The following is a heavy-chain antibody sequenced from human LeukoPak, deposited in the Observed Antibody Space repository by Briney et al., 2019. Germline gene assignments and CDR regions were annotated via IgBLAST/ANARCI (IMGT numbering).Heavy chain of an antibody. CDR2: ISSPGTSI. CDR1: GFTFSDYY. Sequence: GGSLRLSCAASGFTFSDYYMSWIRQAPGKELEWVSYISSPGTSIFYADSVKGRFTVSRDNTKNSLFLQMNSLRVEDTAVYYCARVSPYYYGAGPYYVIYWGQGTLVTVSS. CDR3: ARVSPYYYGAGPYYVIY. J-gene: IGHJ4*02. D-gene: IGHD3-10*01. V-gene: IGHV3-11*01.